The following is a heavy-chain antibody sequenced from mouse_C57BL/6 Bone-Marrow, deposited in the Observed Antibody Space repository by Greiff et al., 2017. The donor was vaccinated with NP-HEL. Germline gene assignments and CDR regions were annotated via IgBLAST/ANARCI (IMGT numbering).Heavy chain of an antibody. CDR1: GFTFSDFY. J-gene: IGHJ4*01. D-gene: IGHD2-4*01. CDR2: SRNKANDYTT. CDR3: ARDAHYDYDDGYAMDY. Sequence: EVKLVESGGGLVQSGRSLRLSCATSGFTFSDFYMEWVRQAPGKGLEWIAASRNKANDYTTEYSASVKGRFIVSRDTSQSILYLQMNALRAEDTAIYYCARDAHYDYDDGYAMDYWGQGTSVTVSS. V-gene: IGHV7-1*01.